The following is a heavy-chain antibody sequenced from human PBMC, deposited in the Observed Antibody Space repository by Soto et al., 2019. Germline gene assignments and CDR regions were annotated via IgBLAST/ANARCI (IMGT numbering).Heavy chain of an antibody. Sequence: EVLLVESGGGLVQPGGSLRLSCAASGFTFSGYSMSWVRQAPGKGLEWVSFITPSGNTIYYADSVQGRFTISRDNDKNSLYLQMNSLRDADTAVYFCARVRTGYFFDYWGQGTLVTVSS. CDR3: ARVRTGYFFDY. J-gene: IGHJ4*02. CDR1: GFTFSGYS. V-gene: IGHV3-48*02. D-gene: IGHD1-1*01. CDR2: ITPSGNTI.